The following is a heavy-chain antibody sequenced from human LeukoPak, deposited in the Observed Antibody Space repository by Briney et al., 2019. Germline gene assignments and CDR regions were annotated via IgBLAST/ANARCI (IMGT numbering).Heavy chain of an antibody. CDR1: GDSVSSNSAA. Sequence: SQTLSLTCVISGDSVSSNSAAWNWIRQSPSRGLEWLGRTYYRSKWYNDYAVSVKSRITINPDTSKNQFSLQLNSVTPEDMAVYYCAGGPLTVTAGLRYWGQGTLVTVSS. V-gene: IGHV6-1*01. D-gene: IGHD4-11*01. CDR2: TYYRSKWYN. CDR3: AGGPLTVTAGLRY. J-gene: IGHJ4*02.